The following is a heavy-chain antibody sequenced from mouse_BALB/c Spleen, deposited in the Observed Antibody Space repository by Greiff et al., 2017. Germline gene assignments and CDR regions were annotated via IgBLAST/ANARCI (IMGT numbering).Heavy chain of an antibody. CDR1: GYTFTSYN. V-gene: IGHV1-12*01. CDR2: IYPGNGDT. D-gene: IGHD2-3*01. CDR3: AREEGYYAWFAY. J-gene: IGHJ3*01. Sequence: QVQLKQSGAELVKPGASVKMSCKASGYTFTSYNMHWVKQTPGQGLEWIGAIYPGNGDTSYNQKFKGKATLTADKSSSTAYMQLSSLTSEDSAVYYCAREEGYYAWFAYWGQGTLVTVSA.